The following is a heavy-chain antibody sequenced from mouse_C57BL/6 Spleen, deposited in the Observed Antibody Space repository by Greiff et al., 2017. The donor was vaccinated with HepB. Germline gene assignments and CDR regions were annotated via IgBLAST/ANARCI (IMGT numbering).Heavy chain of an antibody. CDR2: IWSGGST. J-gene: IGHJ3*01. CDR3: ARMREGTWFAY. Sequence: VQLQQSGPGLVQPSQSLSITCTVSGFSLTSYGVHWVRQSPGKGLEWLGVIWSGGSTDYNAAFISRLSISKDNSKSQVFFKMNSLQADDTAIYYCARMREGTWFAYWGQGTLVTVSA. CDR1: GFSLTSYG. V-gene: IGHV2-2*01.